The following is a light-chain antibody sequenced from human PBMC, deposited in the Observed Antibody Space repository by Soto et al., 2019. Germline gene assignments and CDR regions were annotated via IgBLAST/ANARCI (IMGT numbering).Light chain of an antibody. CDR2: AAS. J-gene: IGKJ3*01. Sequence: AIRMTQSPSSFSASTGDRVTITCRASQGISSYLAWYQQKPGKAPKLLIYAASTLQSGVPSRFSGSGSGTDFTLTISCLQSEDVETYYCQQYYSYPPTFGPGTKVDIK. CDR3: QQYYSYPPT. V-gene: IGKV1-8*01. CDR1: QGISSY.